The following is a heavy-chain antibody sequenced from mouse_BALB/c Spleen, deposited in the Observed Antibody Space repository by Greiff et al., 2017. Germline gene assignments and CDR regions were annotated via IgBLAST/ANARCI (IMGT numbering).Heavy chain of an antibody. J-gene: IGHJ4*01. CDR2: ISSGSSTI. Sequence: EVKLMESGGGLVQPGGSRKLSCAASGFTFSSFGMHWVRQAPEKGLEWVAYISSGSSTIYYADTVKGRFTISRDNPKNTLFLQMTSLRSEDTAMYYCARHGNRAMDYWGQGTSVTVSS. CDR3: ARHGNRAMDY. CDR1: GFTFSSFG. V-gene: IGHV5-17*02. D-gene: IGHD2-1*01.